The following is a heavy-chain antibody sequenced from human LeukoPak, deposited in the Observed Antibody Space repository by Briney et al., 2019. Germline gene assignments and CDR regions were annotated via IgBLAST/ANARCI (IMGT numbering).Heavy chain of an antibody. CDR1: GYTFTCYY. V-gene: IGHV1-2*02. CDR2: INPNSGGT. D-gene: IGHD2-2*01. J-gene: IGHJ5*02. Sequence: ASVKVSCKASGYTFTCYYMHWVRQAPGQGLEWMGWINPNSGGTNYAQKFQGRVTMTRDTSISTAYMELSRLRSDDTAVYYCARAQHHIVVVPAALRIDPWGQGTLVTVSS. CDR3: ARAQHHIVVVPAALRIDP.